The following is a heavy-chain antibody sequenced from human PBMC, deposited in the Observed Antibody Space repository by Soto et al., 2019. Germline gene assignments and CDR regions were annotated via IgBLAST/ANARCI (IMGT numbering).Heavy chain of an antibody. V-gene: IGHV4-31*01. Sequence: QVQLQESGPGLVKPSQTLSLTCTVSGGSISSGGYYWSGIRQHPGKGLEWIGYIYYSGSTYYNPSLQSLVTISVDTSKNQFSPKLSSVTAADTAVYYYASFGRGEYYYYGMNVCAQGTTVTVSS. CDR3: ASFGRGEYYYYGMNV. CDR2: IYYSGST. CDR1: GGSISSGGYY. D-gene: IGHD2-15*01. J-gene: IGHJ6*02.